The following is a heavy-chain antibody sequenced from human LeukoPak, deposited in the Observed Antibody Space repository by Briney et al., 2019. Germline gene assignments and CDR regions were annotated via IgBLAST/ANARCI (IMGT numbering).Heavy chain of an antibody. V-gene: IGHV3-23*05. CDR3: AAAMTEYWYLDL. J-gene: IGHJ2*01. CDR2: VVNSGSNT. D-gene: IGHD2-21*02. Sequence: PGGSLRLSCAASGFTFSTYAMSWVRQAPGKGLEWVSGVVNSGSNTYYVDSVKGRCTISRDNSKNMLWLQMNSLRAEDTAVYYCAAAMTEYWYLDLWGRGTLVTVSS. CDR1: GFTFSTYA.